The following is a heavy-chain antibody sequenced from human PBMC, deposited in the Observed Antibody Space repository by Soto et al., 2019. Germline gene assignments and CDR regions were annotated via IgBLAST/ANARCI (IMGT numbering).Heavy chain of an antibody. CDR3: ARGRSSIL. J-gene: IGHJ4*02. V-gene: IGHV4-59*02. CDR1: GDSVSDYY. CDR2: SHYSGST. Sequence: QVQLQESGPGLVRPSGTLSLTCTVSGDSVSDYYWNWIRQPPGKGLEWIGYSHYSGSTSYNSSLKSRVTMSVVTSKNQFSLKLSSLTAADTAVYYCARGRSSILWGQGTLVTVSS. D-gene: IGHD6-6*01.